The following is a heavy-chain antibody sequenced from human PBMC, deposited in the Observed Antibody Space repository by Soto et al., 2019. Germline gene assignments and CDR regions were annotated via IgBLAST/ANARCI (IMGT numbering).Heavy chain of an antibody. V-gene: IGHV4-34*01. D-gene: IGHD3-22*01. CDR1: GGSFSGYY. CDR2: INHSGST. J-gene: IGHJ4*02. Sequence: PSETLSLTCAVYGGSFSGYYWSWIRQPPGKGLEWIGEINHSGSTNYNPSLKSRVTISVDTSKNQFSLKLSSVTAADTAVYYCARGSMIVVGGYDYWGQGTLVTVSS. CDR3: ARGSMIVVGGYDY.